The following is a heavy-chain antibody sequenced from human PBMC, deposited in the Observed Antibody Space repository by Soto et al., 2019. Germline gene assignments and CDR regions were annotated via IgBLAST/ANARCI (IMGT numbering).Heavy chain of an antibody. CDR3: AKDWARDDDNHFEAFDI. CDR1: GFIFSSYG. CDR2: ISYDGIIK. D-gene: IGHD1-1*01. Sequence: GGSLRLSCTTSGFIFSSYGMHWVRQAPGKGLEWVGVISYDGIIKFYGDSVKGRFTISRDKSNNTLYLQMNRLRAEDTAVYYCAKDWARDDDNHFEAFDISGQGTMVTVSS. V-gene: IGHV3-30*18. J-gene: IGHJ3*02.